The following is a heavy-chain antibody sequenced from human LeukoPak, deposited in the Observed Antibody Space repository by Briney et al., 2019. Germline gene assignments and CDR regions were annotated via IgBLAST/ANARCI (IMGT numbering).Heavy chain of an antibody. D-gene: IGHD5-12*01. Sequence: QSGGSLRLSCAASGFTFSSYAMSWVRQAPGKGLEWVSSISWNSGSIAYADSVKGRFTISRDNGKNSLYLQMNSLRAEDTALYYCAKDFFSGYDNGFDYWGQGTLVTVSS. J-gene: IGHJ4*02. CDR3: AKDFFSGYDNGFDY. CDR2: ISWNSGSI. V-gene: IGHV3-9*01. CDR1: GFTFSSYA.